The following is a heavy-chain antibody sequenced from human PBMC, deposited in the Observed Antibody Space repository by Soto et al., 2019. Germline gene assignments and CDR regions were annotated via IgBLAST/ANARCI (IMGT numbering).Heavy chain of an antibody. Sequence: SETLSLTCTVSGGSISDFYWSWIRQPAGNGLEWIGRIHTSGSTNINPSLKSRVSLSVDTSRNQLPLTLTSVTAADTASYYFARPQTCGEDGAFNIWGKGTGVPVS. CDR2: IHTSGST. J-gene: IGHJ3*02. D-gene: IGHD3-10*01. V-gene: IGHV4-4*07. CDR1: GGSISDFY. CDR3: ARPQTCGEDGAFNI.